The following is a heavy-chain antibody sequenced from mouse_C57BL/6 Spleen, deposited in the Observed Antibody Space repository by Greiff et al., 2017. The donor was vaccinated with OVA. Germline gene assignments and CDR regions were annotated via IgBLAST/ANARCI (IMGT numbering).Heavy chain of an antibody. Sequence: VQLQQSGPELVKPGASVKMSCKASGYTFTDYNMHWVKQSHGKSLEWIGYINPNNGGTSYNQKFKGKATLTVNKPSSTAYMELRSLTSEDSAVYYCARSGDYYWYFDVWGTGTTVTVSS. J-gene: IGHJ1*03. D-gene: IGHD2-4*01. V-gene: IGHV1-22*01. CDR2: INPNNGGT. CDR3: ARSGDYYWYFDV. CDR1: GYTFTDYN.